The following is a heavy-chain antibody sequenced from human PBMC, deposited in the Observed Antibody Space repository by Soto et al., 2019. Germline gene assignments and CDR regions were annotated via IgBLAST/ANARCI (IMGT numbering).Heavy chain of an antibody. D-gene: IGHD3-16*02. CDR1: GGSIHDIDSY. V-gene: IGHV4-30-4*01. CDR2: IHNSGNT. J-gene: IGHJ4*02. CDR3: ARSTYGEGYPHFFAD. Sequence: QVQLQESGPGLVMPSQTLSLTCTVSGGSIHDIDSYWTWIRQSPGRGAEWIGYIHNSGNTFYSPSLKRRLSISIDTSKSQFSLKLSAVTAADTAFYYWARSTYGEGYPHFFADWGQGTLVTVSS.